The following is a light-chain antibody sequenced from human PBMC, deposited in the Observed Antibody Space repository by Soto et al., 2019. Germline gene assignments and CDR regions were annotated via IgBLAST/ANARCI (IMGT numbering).Light chain of an antibody. V-gene: IGLV2-23*02. Sequence: QSALTQPASVSGSPGQSVTISCTGTRSNVESYNFVSWYQQYLGKAPKYLIYEVNQRPSWISDRFSGSKSGKTASLTISGLQADDEASYYCCSYAGNQTVVFGGGTQLTLL. CDR1: RSNVESYNF. J-gene: IGLJ2*01. CDR3: CSYAGNQTVV. CDR2: EVN.